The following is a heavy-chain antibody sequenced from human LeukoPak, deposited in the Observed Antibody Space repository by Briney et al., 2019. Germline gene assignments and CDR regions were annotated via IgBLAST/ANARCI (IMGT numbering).Heavy chain of an antibody. CDR2: IYYSGST. V-gene: IGHV4-59*01. CDR3: ARGQGLDYMDV. CDR1: GGSISSYY. J-gene: IGHJ6*03. Sequence: KPSETLSLTRTVSGGSISSYYWSWIRQPPGKGLEWIGYIYYSGSTNYNPSLKSRVTISVDTSKNQFSLKLSSVTAADTAVYYCARGQGLDYMDVWGKGTTVTISS.